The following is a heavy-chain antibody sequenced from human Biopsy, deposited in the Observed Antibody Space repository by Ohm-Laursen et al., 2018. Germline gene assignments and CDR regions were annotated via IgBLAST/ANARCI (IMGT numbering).Heavy chain of an antibody. J-gene: IGHJ2*01. CDR1: GGSFNGYF. D-gene: IGHD3-22*01. CDR2: VYYTGST. CDR3: ARDRGYYSDRTVPGYFDL. V-gene: IGHV4-59*01. Sequence: SETLSLACPVYGGSFNGYFWSWIRQPPGKGLQWIGYVYYTGSTDYNPSLQSRVTISVDTSKNHFSLRLRSVTPADTAIYYCARDRGYYSDRTVPGYFDLWGRGTLVTVSS.